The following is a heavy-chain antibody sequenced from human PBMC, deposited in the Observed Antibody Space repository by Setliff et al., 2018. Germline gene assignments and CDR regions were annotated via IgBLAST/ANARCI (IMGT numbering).Heavy chain of an antibody. Sequence: ASVKVSCKASGYTFTRYAISWVRQAPGQGPEWMGCISAYNGNTNYALKLQDRVIMTADTSTNTVYLDLRSLRSDDSAMYYCTRGQRAWSYWGQGTLVTVSS. CDR3: TRGQRAWSY. CDR2: ISAYNGNT. J-gene: IGHJ4*02. CDR1: GYTFTRYA. D-gene: IGHD6-19*01. V-gene: IGHV1-18*01.